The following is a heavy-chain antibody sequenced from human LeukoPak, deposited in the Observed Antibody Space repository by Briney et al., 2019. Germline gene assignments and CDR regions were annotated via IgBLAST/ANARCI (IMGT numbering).Heavy chain of an antibody. Sequence: ASVKVSCKASGYTFTSYGISWVRQAPGQGLEWMGWISAYNGNTSYAQKLQGRVTMTTDTSTSTAYMELRSLRSDDTAVYYCARDVSITMIVVVITPLDYWGQGTLVTVSS. V-gene: IGHV1-18*01. D-gene: IGHD3-22*01. CDR1: GYTFTSYG. J-gene: IGHJ4*02. CDR2: ISAYNGNT. CDR3: ARDVSITMIVVVITPLDY.